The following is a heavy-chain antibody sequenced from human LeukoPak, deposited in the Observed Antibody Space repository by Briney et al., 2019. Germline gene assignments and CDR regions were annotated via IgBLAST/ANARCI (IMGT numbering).Heavy chain of an antibody. J-gene: IGHJ4*02. CDR1: GYSFTGYY. V-gene: IGHV1-2*02. Sequence: ASVKVSCTASGYSFTGYYMHWVRQAPGQGLEWMGWINPSSGGTYYAQKFQGRVTMTRDTSISTAYMELSRLRSDDTAVYYCARAMGYDFWSGYPSGYFDYWGQGTLVTVSS. CDR2: INPSSGGT. D-gene: IGHD3-3*01. CDR3: ARAMGYDFWSGYPSGYFDY.